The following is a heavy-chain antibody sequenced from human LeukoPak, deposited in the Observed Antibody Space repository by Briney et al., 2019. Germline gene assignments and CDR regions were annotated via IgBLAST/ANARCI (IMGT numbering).Heavy chain of an antibody. D-gene: IGHD2-2*02. CDR2: IKQDGSEK. V-gene: IGHV3-7*04. J-gene: IGHJ4*02. Sequence: GGSLRLSCAVSGFTSSNYWMSWVRQAPGEGLEWVANIKQDGSEKYYVDSVKDRFTISRDNAQNSLYLQMNTLRAEDTAVYYCTRVGYCASTGCYTGVAPFDYWGQGTLVTVSS. CDR3: TRVGYCASTGCYTGVAPFDY. CDR1: GFTSSNYW.